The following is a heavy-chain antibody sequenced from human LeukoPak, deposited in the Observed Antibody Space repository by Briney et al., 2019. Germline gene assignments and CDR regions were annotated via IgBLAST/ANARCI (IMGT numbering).Heavy chain of an antibody. CDR1: GFTFSSYS. V-gene: IGHV3-15*07. J-gene: IGHJ4*02. CDR2: IKSKTDGGTT. Sequence: PGGSLRLSCAASGFTFSSYSMNWVRQAPGKGLEWVGRIKSKTDGGTTDYAAPVKGRFTISRDDSKNTLYLQMNSLKTEDTAVYYCTTDSSGWYIPSFDYWGQGTLVTVSS. D-gene: IGHD6-19*01. CDR3: TTDSSGWYIPSFDY.